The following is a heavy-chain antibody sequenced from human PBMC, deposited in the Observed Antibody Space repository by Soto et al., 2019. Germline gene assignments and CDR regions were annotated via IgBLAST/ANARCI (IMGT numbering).Heavy chain of an antibody. CDR2: IYNSGTT. CDR3: ARVNLDYVTGMDG. D-gene: IGHD4-17*01. V-gene: IGHV4-31*03. Sequence: SETLSLTCTVSGCSISDYWSWVRQHPGKGLEWIGYIYNSGTTYYNPSLKSRLTMSVDTSKNQFSLQLSSVTAADTAVYYCARVNLDYVTGMDGWGQGTTVPVAS. CDR1: GCSISDY. J-gene: IGHJ6*02.